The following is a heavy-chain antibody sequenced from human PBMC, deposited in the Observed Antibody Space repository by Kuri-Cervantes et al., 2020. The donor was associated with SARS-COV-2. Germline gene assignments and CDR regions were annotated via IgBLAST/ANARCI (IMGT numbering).Heavy chain of an antibody. D-gene: IGHD6-19*01. CDR3: ASTPGQWLVLNYFDY. V-gene: IGHV3-21*01. J-gene: IGHJ4*02. CDR1: GFTFSSYS. CDR2: ISSSSSYI. Sequence: GESLKISCAASGFTFSSYSMNWVRQAPGKGLEWVSSISSSSSYIYYADSVKGRFTISRDNAKNSLYLQMNSLRAEDTAVYYCASTPGQWLVLNYFDYWGQGTLVTVSS.